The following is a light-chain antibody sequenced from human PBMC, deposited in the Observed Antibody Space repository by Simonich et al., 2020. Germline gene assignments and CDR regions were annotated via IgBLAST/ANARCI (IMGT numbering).Light chain of an antibody. Sequence: SYELTQPSSVSVSPGQTARITCSGDVLAKKYARWFQQKPGQAPVLVIYKDSERPSGIPGGFSGSSSGTTVTLTISGAQVEDEADYYCYSAADNNLRVFGTGTKVTVL. CDR2: KDS. CDR1: VLAKKY. CDR3: YSAADNNLRV. V-gene: IGLV3-27*01. J-gene: IGLJ1*01.